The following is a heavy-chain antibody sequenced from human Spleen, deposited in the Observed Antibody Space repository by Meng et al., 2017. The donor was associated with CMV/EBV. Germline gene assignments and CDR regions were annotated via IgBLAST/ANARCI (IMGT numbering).Heavy chain of an antibody. D-gene: IGHD4-23*01. J-gene: IGHJ3*02. CDR3: ASFDYGGNSDSLDI. V-gene: IGHV3-21*01. CDR2: IGSGSGNI. CDR1: GFTFRNYG. Sequence: LSLTCAASGFTFRNYGMNWVRQAPGKGLEWVSSIGSGSGNIYYGDSVKGRFTISRDNAKNSLYLHMSSLRAEDTAVYYCASFDYGGNSDSLDIWGQGTMVTVSS.